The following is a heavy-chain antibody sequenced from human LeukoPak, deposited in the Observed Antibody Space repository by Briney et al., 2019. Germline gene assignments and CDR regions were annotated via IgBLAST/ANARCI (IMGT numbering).Heavy chain of an antibody. CDR3: VNPAAGRYDS. CDR2: ISNNGDIT. Sequence: GGSLRLSCSASGFSFSSYALHWVRQAPGKGLEFVSGISNNGDITYHADSVKGRFTISRDNSKNTLYLQMSSLRAVDTAVYYCVNPAAGRYDSWGQGTLVTVSS. J-gene: IGHJ4*02. D-gene: IGHD6-13*01. CDR1: GFSFSSYA. V-gene: IGHV3-64D*09.